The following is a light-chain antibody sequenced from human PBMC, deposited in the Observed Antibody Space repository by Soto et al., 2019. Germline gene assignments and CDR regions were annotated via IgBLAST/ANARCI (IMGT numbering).Light chain of an antibody. Sequence: QSALTQPASVSGSPGQSITISCTGSSSDVCVYKYVSWYQQHPGKAPRLMIYEVSNRPSGVSKRFSGSKSGNTASLTISGLEAEDEAYYYCSSYASSSSLVFGGVTKVTVL. CDR1: SSDVCVYKY. V-gene: IGLV2-14*01. CDR3: SSYASSSSLV. CDR2: EVS. J-gene: IGLJ3*02.